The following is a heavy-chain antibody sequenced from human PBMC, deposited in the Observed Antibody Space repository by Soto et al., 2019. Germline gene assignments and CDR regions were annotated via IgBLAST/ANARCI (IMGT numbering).Heavy chain of an antibody. CDR1: GGSISSSSYY. CDR2: IYYSGST. D-gene: IGHD1-1*01. J-gene: IGHJ6*02. V-gene: IGHV4-39*01. Sequence: SETLSLTCTVSGGSISSSSYYWGWIRQPPGKGLEWIGSIYYSGSTYYNPSLKSRVTISVDTSKNQFSLKLSPVTAADTAVYYCARPTTRYYGMDVWGQGTTVTVSS. CDR3: ARPTTRYYGMDV.